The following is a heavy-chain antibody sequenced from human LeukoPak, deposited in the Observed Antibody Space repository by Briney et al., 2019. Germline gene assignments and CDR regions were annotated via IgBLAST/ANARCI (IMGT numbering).Heavy chain of an antibody. D-gene: IGHD3-22*01. V-gene: IGHV4-38-2*02. Sequence: SETLSLTCTVSGYSISSGYYWGWIRQPPGKGLEWIGSIYHSGSTYYNPSLKSRATISVDTSKNQFSLKLSSVTAADTAVYYCARDYDSSGLDYWGQGTLVTVSS. J-gene: IGHJ4*02. CDR3: ARDYDSSGLDY. CDR2: IYHSGST. CDR1: GYSISSGYY.